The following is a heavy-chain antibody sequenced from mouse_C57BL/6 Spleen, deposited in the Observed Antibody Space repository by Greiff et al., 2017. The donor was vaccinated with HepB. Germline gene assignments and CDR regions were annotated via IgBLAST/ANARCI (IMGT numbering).Heavy chain of an antibody. V-gene: IGHV1-59*01. CDR2: IDPSDSYT. Sequence: QVQLQQPGAELVRPGTSVKLSCKASGYTFTSYWMHWVKQRPGQGLEWIGVIDPSDSYTNYNQKFKGKATLTVDTSSSTAYMQLSSLTSEDSAVYYCARPYPDWYFDVWGTGTTVTVSS. CDR3: ARPYPDWYFDV. CDR1: GYTFTSYW. D-gene: IGHD6-5*01. J-gene: IGHJ1*03.